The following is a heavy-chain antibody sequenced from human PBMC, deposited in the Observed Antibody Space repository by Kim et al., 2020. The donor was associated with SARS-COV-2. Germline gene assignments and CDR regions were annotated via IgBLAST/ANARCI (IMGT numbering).Heavy chain of an antibody. V-gene: IGHV4-59*01. CDR2: IYYSGST. J-gene: IGHJ3*02. CDR1: GGSISSYY. D-gene: IGHD3-22*01. CDR3: ARGDYYDSSGYPI. Sequence: SETLSLTCTVSGGSISSYYWSWIRQPPGKGLEWIGYIYYSGSTNYNPSLKSRVTISVDTSKNQFSLKLSSVTAADTAVYYCARGDYYDSSGYPIWGQGTMVTVSS.